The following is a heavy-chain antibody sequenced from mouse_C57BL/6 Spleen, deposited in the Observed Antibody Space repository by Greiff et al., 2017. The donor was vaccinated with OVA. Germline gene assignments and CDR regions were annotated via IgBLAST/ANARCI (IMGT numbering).Heavy chain of an antibody. J-gene: IGHJ2*01. V-gene: IGHV14-4*01. CDR1: GFNIKDDY. CDR3: TCLRLRRNFDY. D-gene: IGHD2-2*01. Sequence: VQLKQSGAELVRPGASVKLSCTASGFNIKDDYMHWVKQRPEQGLEWIGWIDPENGDTEYASKFQGKATITADTSSNTAYLQLSSLTSEDTAVYYCTCLRLRRNFDYWGQGTTLTVSS. CDR2: IDPENGDT.